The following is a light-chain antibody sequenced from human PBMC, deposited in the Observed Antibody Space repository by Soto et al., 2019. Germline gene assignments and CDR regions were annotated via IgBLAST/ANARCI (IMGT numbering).Light chain of an antibody. CDR1: RSDIGSYNY. Sequence: QSALTQPASVSGSPGQSITISCSGIRSDIGSYNYVAWYQQFPGKTPKLMIYEVSNRPSGVSNRFSGSKSGNTASLTISGLQAEHEADYYCSSYTSSSTPRVVFGGGTKLTVL. V-gene: IGLV2-14*01. CDR3: SSYTSSSTPRVV. CDR2: EVS. J-gene: IGLJ2*01.